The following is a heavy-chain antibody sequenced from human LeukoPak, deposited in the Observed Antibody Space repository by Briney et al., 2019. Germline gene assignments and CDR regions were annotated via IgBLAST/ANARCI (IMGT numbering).Heavy chain of an antibody. CDR1: GGSFSGYY. V-gene: IGHV4-34*09. D-gene: IGHD2-2*01. J-gene: IGHJ5*02. Sequence: PSETLSLTCAVYGGSFSGYYWSWIRQPPGKGLEWIGEINHSGSTYYNPSLKSRVTISVDTSKNQFSLKLSSVTAADTAVYYCARSGSVSAVPHFDPWGQGTLVTVSS. CDR3: ARSGSVSAVPHFDP. CDR2: INHSGST.